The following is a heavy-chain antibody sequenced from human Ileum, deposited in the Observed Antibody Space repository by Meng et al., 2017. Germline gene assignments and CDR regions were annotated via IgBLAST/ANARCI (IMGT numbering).Heavy chain of an antibody. CDR3: VRNEGYSLGD. Sequence: QLQGPGHGLVKPSGTLSLTCAVSGDSISSRDWWSWVRQPPGKGLEWIGEISQESGRTNYNPSLKSRVTISLDKSKNQFSLNLNSVTAADTAVYYCVRNEGYSLGDWGQGTLVTVSS. V-gene: IGHV4-4*02. J-gene: IGHJ4*02. D-gene: IGHD2-21*01. CDR1: GDSISSRDW. CDR2: ISQESGRT.